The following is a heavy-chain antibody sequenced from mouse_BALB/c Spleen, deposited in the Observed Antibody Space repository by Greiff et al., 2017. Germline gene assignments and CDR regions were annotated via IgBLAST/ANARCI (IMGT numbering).Heavy chain of an antibody. CDR3: ARKKYSNYDAMDY. D-gene: IGHD2-5*01. V-gene: IGHV2-2*02. CDR2: IWSGGST. Sequence: QVQLKESGPGLVQPSQSLSITCTVSGFSLTSYGVHWVRQSPGKGLEWLGVIWSGGSTDYNAAFISRLSISKDNSKSQVFFKMNSLQANDTAIYYCARKKYSNYDAMDYWGQGTSVTVSS. CDR1: GFSLTSYG. J-gene: IGHJ4*01.